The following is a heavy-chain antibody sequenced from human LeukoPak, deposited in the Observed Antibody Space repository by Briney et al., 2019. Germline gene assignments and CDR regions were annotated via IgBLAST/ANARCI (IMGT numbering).Heavy chain of an antibody. J-gene: IGHJ4*02. CDR2: IHYSGGT. CDR3: ASHCSGSSCYSNYFDY. Sequence: SETLCLSCTDSGGSISSYYWSWIRRPPGKGLEWLGYIHYSGGTKYNPSLKSRVTISLDTSNNQFSLRLNSVTAADTAVYYCASHCSGSSCYSNYFDYWGQGTLVTVSS. V-gene: IGHV4-59*01. D-gene: IGHD2-15*01. CDR1: GGSISSYY.